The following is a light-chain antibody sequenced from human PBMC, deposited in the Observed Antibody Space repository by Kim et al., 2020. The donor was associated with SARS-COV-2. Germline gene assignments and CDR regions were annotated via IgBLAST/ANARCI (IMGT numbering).Light chain of an antibody. CDR2: DEN. CDR1: SGRIAMYD. V-gene: IGLV6-57*02. CDR3: RSYGSSNQGV. Sequence: TVSLACTGDSGRIAMYDVPWDRQRPDRADTTVIYDENQRPSGVPDLFSGSVASSSNTASLTISGVKTEDEADYYCRSYGSSNQGVFGGGTQLTVL. J-gene: IGLJ3*02.